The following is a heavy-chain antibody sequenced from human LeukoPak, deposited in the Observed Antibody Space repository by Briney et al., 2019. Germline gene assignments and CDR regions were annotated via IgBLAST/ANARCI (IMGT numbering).Heavy chain of an antibody. V-gene: IGHV3-30*17. CDR3: ARDWHRYCSGGSCYSNWFDP. CDR2: ISYDGSNK. J-gene: IGHJ5*02. D-gene: IGHD2-15*01. CDR1: GFTFSSYA. Sequence: PGGSLRLSCAASGFTFSSYAMHWVRQAPGKGLEWGAVISYDGSNKYYADSVKGRFTISRDNSKNTLYLQMNSLRAEDTAVYYCARDWHRYCSGGSCYSNWFDPWGQGTLVTVSS.